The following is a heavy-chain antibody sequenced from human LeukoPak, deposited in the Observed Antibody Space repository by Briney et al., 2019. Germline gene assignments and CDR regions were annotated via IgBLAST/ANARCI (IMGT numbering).Heavy chain of an antibody. CDR2: INPNSGGT. CDR1: GYTFTGYY. D-gene: IGHD3-22*01. J-gene: IGHJ4*02. V-gene: IGHV1-2*06. Sequence: VASVKVSCKASGYTFTGYYMHCVRQAPGQGLEWMGRINPNSGGTNYAQKFQGRVTMTRDTSISTAYMELSRLRSDDTAVYYCARDRPSLRITMIVPDYWGQGTLVTVSS. CDR3: ARDRPSLRITMIVPDY.